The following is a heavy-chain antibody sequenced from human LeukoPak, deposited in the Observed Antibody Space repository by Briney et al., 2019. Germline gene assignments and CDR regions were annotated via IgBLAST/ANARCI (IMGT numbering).Heavy chain of an antibody. J-gene: IGHJ4*02. CDR1: GGTFSSYA. CDR3: ARGRRGYSYGWHDY. CDR2: IIPIFGTA. D-gene: IGHD5-18*01. Sequence: GGSLRLSCAASGGTFSSYAISWVRQAPGQGLEWMGGIIPIFGTANYAQKFQGRVTITADESTSTAYMELSSLRSEDTAVYYCARGRRGYSYGWHDYWGQGTLVTVSS. V-gene: IGHV1-69*01.